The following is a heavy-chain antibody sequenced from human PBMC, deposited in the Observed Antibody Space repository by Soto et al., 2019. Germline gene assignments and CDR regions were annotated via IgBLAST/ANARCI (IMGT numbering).Heavy chain of an antibody. CDR2: IYSGGST. D-gene: IGHD2-15*01. Sequence: GGSLRLSCAASGFTVSSNYMSWVRQAPGKGLEWVSVIYSGGSTYYADSVKGRFTISRHNSKNTLYLQMNSLRAEDTAVYYCAREVVVVAGRAFDIWGQGTMVTVSS. V-gene: IGHV3-53*04. CDR1: GFTVSSNY. CDR3: AREVVVVAGRAFDI. J-gene: IGHJ3*02.